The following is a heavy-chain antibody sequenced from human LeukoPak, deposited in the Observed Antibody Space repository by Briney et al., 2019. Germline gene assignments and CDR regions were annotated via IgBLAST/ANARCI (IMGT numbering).Heavy chain of an antibody. V-gene: IGHV3-23*01. D-gene: IGHD3-3*01. J-gene: IGHJ4*02. CDR1: GFTFSSCA. CDR2: ISGSGGST. CDR3: ASNKRTYYDFWSGYYNDY. Sequence: GGSLRLSCAASGFTFSSCAMSRVRQAPGKGLEWVSAISGSGGSTYYADSVKGRFTISRDNSKNTLYLQMNSLRAEDTAVYYCASNKRTYYDFWSGYYNDYWGQGTLVTVSS.